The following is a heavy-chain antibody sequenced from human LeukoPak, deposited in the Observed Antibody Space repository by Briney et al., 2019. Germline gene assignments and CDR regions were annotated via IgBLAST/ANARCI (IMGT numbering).Heavy chain of an antibody. CDR1: GGSIGSTSYY. J-gene: IGHJ5*02. CDR2: IYYSGST. Sequence: PSETLSLTCTVSGGSIGSTSYYWSWIRQPPGKGLEWIGYIYYSGSTNYNPSLKSRVTILVDTSKNQFSLKLSSVTAADTAVYYCARIVERSPWGSYRIHWFDPWGQGTLVTVSS. V-gene: IGHV4-61*01. CDR3: ARIVERSPWGSYRIHWFDP. D-gene: IGHD3-16*02.